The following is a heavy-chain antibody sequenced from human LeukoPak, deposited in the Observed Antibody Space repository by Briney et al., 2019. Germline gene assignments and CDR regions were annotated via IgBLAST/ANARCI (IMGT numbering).Heavy chain of an antibody. CDR1: GGSISSYY. V-gene: IGHV4-59*05. Sequence: SETLSLTCTVSGGSISSYYWNWIRQPPGKGLEWIGSIYYSGSTYYNPSLKSRVTISVDTSKNQFSLKLSSVTAADTAVYYCARQGRYSGFSRGNWFDPWGQGTLVTVSS. CDR3: ARQGRYSGFSRGNWFDP. D-gene: IGHD5-12*01. CDR2: IYYSGST. J-gene: IGHJ5*02.